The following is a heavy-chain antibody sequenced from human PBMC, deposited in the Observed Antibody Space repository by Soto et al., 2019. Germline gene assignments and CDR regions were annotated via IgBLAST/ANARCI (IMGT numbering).Heavy chain of an antibody. CDR3: GRIPAPGRPTTTFY. CDR2: VNPKDGDT. D-gene: IGHD1-26*01. Sequence: QVQLVQSGTEVRKPGASVKVSCKTSGYIFTDFFVHWIRQAPGQGLEWLEWVNPKDGDTEYAQKFLGRVSMTRDTSTNTVYMEMTRLTPNDTAVYYCGRIPAPGRPTTTFYWGQGSLV. V-gene: IGHV1-2*02. CDR1: GYIFTDFF. J-gene: IGHJ4*02.